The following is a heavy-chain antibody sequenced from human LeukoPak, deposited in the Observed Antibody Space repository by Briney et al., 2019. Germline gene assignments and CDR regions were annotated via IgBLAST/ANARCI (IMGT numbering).Heavy chain of an antibody. J-gene: IGHJ3*01. CDR2: IYHSGST. CDR3: ARDSREASFDV. V-gene: IGHV4-38-2*02. CDR1: GYSISSGYY. Sequence: SETLSLTCTVSGYSISSGYYWGWIRQPPGKGLEWIGSIYHSGSTYYNPSLKSRVTISVDTSKNQFSLKLSSVTAADTAVYYCARDSREASFDVWGQRTMVTVSS. D-gene: IGHD5-24*01.